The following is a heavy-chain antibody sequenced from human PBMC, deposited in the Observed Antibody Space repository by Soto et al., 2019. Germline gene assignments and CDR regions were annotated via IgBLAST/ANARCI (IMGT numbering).Heavy chain of an antibody. J-gene: IGHJ6*03. D-gene: IGHD2-21*01. CDR3: ARAYCGGDCYSRSLGYYYYYYMDV. V-gene: IGHV4-59*08. CDR1: GGSISSYY. Sequence: SETLSLTCTVSGGSISSYYWSWIRQPPGKGLEWIGYIYYSGSTNYNPSLKSRVTISVDTSKNQFSLKLSSVTAADTAVYYCARAYCGGDCYSRSLGYYYYYYMDVWGKGTTVTAP. CDR2: IYYSGST.